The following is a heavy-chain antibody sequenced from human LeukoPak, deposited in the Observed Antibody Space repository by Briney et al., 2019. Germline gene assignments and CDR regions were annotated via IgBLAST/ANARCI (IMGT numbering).Heavy chain of an antibody. V-gene: IGHV1-8*03. D-gene: IGHD3-3*01. CDR2: MNPNSGNT. Sequence: ASVKVSCKXSGYTFTSYDINWVRQATGQGLEWMGWMNPNSGNTGYAQKFRGRVTITRNTSISTAYMELSSLRSEDTAVYYCARVAWSGYSGYWGQGTLVTVSS. CDR1: GYTFTSYD. J-gene: IGHJ4*02. CDR3: ARVAWSGYSGY.